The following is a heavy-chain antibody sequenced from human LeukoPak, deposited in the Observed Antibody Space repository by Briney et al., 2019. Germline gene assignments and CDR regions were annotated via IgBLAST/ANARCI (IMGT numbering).Heavy chain of an antibody. D-gene: IGHD1-26*01. CDR2: IKSKTDGGTT. CDR1: GFTFSNAW. V-gene: IGHV3-15*01. Sequence: GGSLRLSCAASGFTFSNAWMSWVRQAPGKGLEWVGRIKSKTDGGTTDYAAPVKGIFTISRDDSKNTLYLQTNSLKTEDTAVYYCTTEGGSYFFDIWGQGTMVTVSS. CDR3: TTEGGSYFFDI. J-gene: IGHJ3*02.